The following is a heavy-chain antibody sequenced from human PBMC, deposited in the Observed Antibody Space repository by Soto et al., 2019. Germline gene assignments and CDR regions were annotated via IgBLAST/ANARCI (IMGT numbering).Heavy chain of an antibody. CDR3: AKDRVESGLGEIDY. J-gene: IGHJ4*02. CDR2: ISYDGSKK. V-gene: IGHV3-30*18. Sequence: GGSLRLSCAASGFSFSNNGMHWVRQAPGKGLEWVAIISYDGSKKYYADSVKGRFTISRDNSKNTLYLQMNSLRVENTAVYYCAKDRVESGLGEIDYWGQGTLVTVSS. D-gene: IGHD3-16*01. CDR1: GFSFSNNG.